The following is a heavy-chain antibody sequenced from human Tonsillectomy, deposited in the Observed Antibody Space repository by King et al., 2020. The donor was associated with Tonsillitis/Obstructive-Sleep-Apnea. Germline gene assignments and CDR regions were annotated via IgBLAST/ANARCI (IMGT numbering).Heavy chain of an antibody. V-gene: IGHV5-10-1*01. CDR1: GYSFSSYW. CDR2: IDPTDSYS. Sequence: EVQLVESGAEVKKPGESLRISCKGSGYSFSSYWISWVRQMPGKGLEWMGRIDPTDSYSNYSPSFQGHVTMSADKSIGTAFLQWSSLKASDTAMYYCARLSCSSTSFYYYCDMDVWGPGTTVTVSS. CDR3: ARLSCSSTSFYYYCDMDV. J-gene: IGHJ6*02. D-gene: IGHD2-2*01.